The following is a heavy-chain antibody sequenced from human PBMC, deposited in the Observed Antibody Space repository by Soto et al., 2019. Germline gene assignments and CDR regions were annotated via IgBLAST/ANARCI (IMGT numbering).Heavy chain of an antibody. D-gene: IGHD1-26*01. CDR3: AREVMEPATSDAFDI. V-gene: IGHV4-30-4*01. CDR2: IYYSGST. J-gene: IGHJ3*02. CDR1: GGSISSVNYF. Sequence: SETLSLTCSVSGGSISSVNYFWSWIRQPPGKGLEWIGYIYYSGSTYYNPSLKSRVTISVDTSKNQFSLKLSSVTAADSAVYFCAREVMEPATSDAFDIRGQGTMVTVSS.